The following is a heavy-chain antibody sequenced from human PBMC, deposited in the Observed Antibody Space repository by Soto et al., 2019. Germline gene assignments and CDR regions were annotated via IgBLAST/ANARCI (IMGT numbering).Heavy chain of an antibody. CDR2: MNPNSGNT. Sequence: GASVKVSCKASGYSFTGYDINWVRQATGQGLERMGWMNPNSGNTGYAQKFQGRVTMTRNTSISTAYMELSSLRSEDTAVYYCASGRRASLYDYWGQGTLVTVSS. CDR1: GYSFTGYD. V-gene: IGHV1-8*01. D-gene: IGHD3-16*01. CDR3: ASGRRASLYDY. J-gene: IGHJ4*02.